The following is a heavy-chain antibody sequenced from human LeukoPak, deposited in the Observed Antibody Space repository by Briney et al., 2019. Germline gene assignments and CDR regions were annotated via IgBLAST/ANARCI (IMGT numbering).Heavy chain of an antibody. CDR1: GFTFSSYA. Sequence: GRSLRLSCAASGFTFSSYAMHWVRQAPGKGLEWVAVISYDGSNKYYADSVKGRFTIPRDNSKNTLYLQMNSLRAEDTAVYYCARVGYGDYVRVLTLSYPFDCWGQGTLVTVSS. V-gene: IGHV3-30-3*01. J-gene: IGHJ4*02. CDR2: ISYDGSNK. CDR3: ARVGYGDYVRVLTLSYPFDC. D-gene: IGHD4-17*01.